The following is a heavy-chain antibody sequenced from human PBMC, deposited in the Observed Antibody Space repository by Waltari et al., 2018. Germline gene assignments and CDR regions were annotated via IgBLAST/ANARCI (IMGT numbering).Heavy chain of an antibody. CDR3: SGGEVTGTDF. J-gene: IGHJ4*02. CDR1: GFSFSGAS. D-gene: IGHD6-19*01. V-gene: IGHV3-73*01. CDR2: IRREPYNYAT. Sequence: EVQVVESGGGLVKPGGSLKHSCATSGFSFSGASIHWVRQTSGKGLEWVGRIRREPYNYATAYSASVKGRFTISRDDSKNTAFLQMNSLMTEDTAVYYCSGGEVTGTDFWGQGTLVTVSS.